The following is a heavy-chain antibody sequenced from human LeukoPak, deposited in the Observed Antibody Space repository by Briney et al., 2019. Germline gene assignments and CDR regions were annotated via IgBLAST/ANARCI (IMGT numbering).Heavy chain of an antibody. CDR3: ACLTTADAFDI. CDR1: GGSFSGYY. Sequence: SETLSLTCAVYGGSFSGYYWSWIRQPPGKGLEWIGYIYNSGSTNYNPSLKSRVTISVDTSKNQFSLKLSSVTAADTAVYYCACLTTADAFDIWGQGTMVTVSS. J-gene: IGHJ3*02. V-gene: IGHV4-59*01. CDR2: IYNSGST. D-gene: IGHD3-22*01.